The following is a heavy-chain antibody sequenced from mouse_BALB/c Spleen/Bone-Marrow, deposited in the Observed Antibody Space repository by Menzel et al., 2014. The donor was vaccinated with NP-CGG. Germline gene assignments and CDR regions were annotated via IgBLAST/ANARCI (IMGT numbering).Heavy chain of an antibody. D-gene: IGHD1-1*01. Sequence: EVKLQESGGGLVQPGGSLKLSCAASGFTFSSYGMSWVRRTPDKRLELVATINSNGGSTYYPDSVKGRFTISRDNAKNTLYLQMSSLKSEDTAMYYCARDYYGSSDYWGQGTTLTVSS. CDR1: GFTFSSYG. V-gene: IGHV5-6-3*01. CDR2: INSNGGST. CDR3: ARDYYGSSDY. J-gene: IGHJ2*01.